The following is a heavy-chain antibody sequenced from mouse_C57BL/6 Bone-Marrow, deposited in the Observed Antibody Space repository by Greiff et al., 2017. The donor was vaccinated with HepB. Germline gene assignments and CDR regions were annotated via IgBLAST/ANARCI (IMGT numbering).Heavy chain of an antibody. J-gene: IGHJ2*01. Sequence: ESGPGLVKPSQSLSLTCSVTGYSITSGYYWNWIRQFPGNKLEWMGYISYDGSNNYNPSLKNRISITRDTSKNQFFLKLNSVTTEDTATYYCARAGTAQAFDYWGQGTTLTVSS. V-gene: IGHV3-6*01. CDR2: ISYDGSN. CDR1: GYSITSGYY. CDR3: ARAGTAQAFDY. D-gene: IGHD3-2*02.